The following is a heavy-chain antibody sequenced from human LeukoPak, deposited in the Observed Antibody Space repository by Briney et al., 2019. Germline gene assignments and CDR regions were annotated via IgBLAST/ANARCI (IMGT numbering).Heavy chain of an antibody. CDR2: ISSSSTYI. CDR1: GFIFSNYA. D-gene: IGHD1-14*01. V-gene: IGHV3-21*01. J-gene: IGHJ4*02. Sequence: PGGSLRLSCAASGFIFSNYAMSWVRQAPGKGLEWVSCISSSSTYIFYADSVRGRFAISRDNAKNSLYLQMNSLRADDTAVYYCVRENHGSFDYWGQGSLVTVSS. CDR3: VRENHGSFDY.